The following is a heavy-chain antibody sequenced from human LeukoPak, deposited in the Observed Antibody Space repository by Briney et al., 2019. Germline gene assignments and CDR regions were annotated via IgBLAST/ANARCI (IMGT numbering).Heavy chain of an antibody. D-gene: IGHD3-10*01. CDR1: GFTFSSYG. V-gene: IGHV3-33*01. Sequence: PGGSLRLSCAASGFTFSSYGMHWVRRAPGKGLEWVAVIWYDGSDKYYADSVKGRFTISRDNSKNTLYLQINSLRAEDTAVYYCARAGITMVRGVAYEAFDIWGQGTMVTVSS. J-gene: IGHJ3*02. CDR3: ARAGITMVRGVAYEAFDI. CDR2: IWYDGSDK.